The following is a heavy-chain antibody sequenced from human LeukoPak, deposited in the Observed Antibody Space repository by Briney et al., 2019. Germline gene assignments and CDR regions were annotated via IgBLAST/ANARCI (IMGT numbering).Heavy chain of an antibody. V-gene: IGHV3-7*01. CDR3: ARVPFDYGDYVFDY. J-gene: IGHJ4*02. Sequence: GGSLRLSCAASGFTFSSYWMSWVRQAPGKGLEWVANIKQDGSEKYYVDSVKGRFTISRDNAKNSLYLQMNSLRAEDTAVYYCARVPFDYGDYVFDYWGQGALVTVSS. CDR2: IKQDGSEK. CDR1: GFTFSSYW. D-gene: IGHD4-17*01.